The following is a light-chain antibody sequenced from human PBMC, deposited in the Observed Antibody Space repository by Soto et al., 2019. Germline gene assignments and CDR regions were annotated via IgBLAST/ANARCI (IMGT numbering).Light chain of an antibody. CDR1: SSDVGGYHY. CDR2: EVS. CDR3: SSYTSTSTPSYV. Sequence: QSVLTQPASVSGSPGQSITISCTGTSSDVGGYHYVSWYQHHPGKAPKLMLYEVSNRPSGVSNRFSGAKSGNTAPLTISGLQPEDEADYYCSSYTSTSTPSYVFGTGTKVTVL. J-gene: IGLJ1*01. V-gene: IGLV2-14*01.